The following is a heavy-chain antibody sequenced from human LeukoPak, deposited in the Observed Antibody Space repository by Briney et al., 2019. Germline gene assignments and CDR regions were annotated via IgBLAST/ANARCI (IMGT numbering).Heavy chain of an antibody. CDR1: GFTFSSYA. V-gene: IGHV3-23*01. D-gene: IGHD1-26*01. CDR2: ISGTGGGT. J-gene: IGHJ3*02. CDR3: AKRRIVGTTRDAFDI. Sequence: GGSLRLSCAASGFTFSSYAMSWVRQAPGTGLEWVSGISGTGGGTYYADSVKGRFTISRDNSKNTLYLQMNSLRAEDTALYYCAKRRIVGTTRDAFDIWGQGTMVTVSS.